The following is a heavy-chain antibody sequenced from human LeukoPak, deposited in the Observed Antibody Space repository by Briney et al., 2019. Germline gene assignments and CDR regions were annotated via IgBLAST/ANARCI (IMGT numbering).Heavy chain of an antibody. CDR3: ARVGSSGWYVHPTLDY. CDR2: INPNSGGT. J-gene: IGHJ4*02. Sequence: GASVKVSCEASGYTFTGYYMHWVRRAPGQGLEWMAWINPNSGGTNYAQKSQGRVTVTRDTSISTAYMELSRLRSDDTAVYYCARVGSSGWYVHPTLDYWGQGTLVTVSS. D-gene: IGHD6-19*01. CDR1: GYTFTGYY. V-gene: IGHV1-2*02.